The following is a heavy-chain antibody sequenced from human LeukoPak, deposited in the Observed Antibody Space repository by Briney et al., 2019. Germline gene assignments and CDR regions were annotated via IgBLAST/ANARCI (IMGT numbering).Heavy chain of an antibody. CDR2: IYYSGST. Sequence: SETLSLTCTVSGGSISSYYWSWIRQPPGKGLEWIGYIYYSGSTNYNPSLKSRVTISVDTSKNQFSLKLSSVTAADTAVYYCARGLRYYYGSGSYVGYFDYWGQGTLVTVSS. D-gene: IGHD3-10*01. J-gene: IGHJ4*02. CDR1: GGSISSYY. V-gene: IGHV4-59*12. CDR3: ARGLRYYYGSGSYVGYFDY.